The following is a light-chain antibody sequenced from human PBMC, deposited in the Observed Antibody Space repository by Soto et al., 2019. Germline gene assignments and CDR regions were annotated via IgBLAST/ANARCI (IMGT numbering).Light chain of an antibody. J-gene: IGKJ5*01. CDR2: DIS. Sequence: EFVLTQSPATLSLSPGERAILSCRASQSVAGSLAWYQQKPGQAPRLLIYDISTRAAAIPARFSGSGSGTDFPLTVSSLEPEDFALYYCQQRSNRITFGQGTRLEIK. CDR3: QQRSNRIT. CDR1: QSVAGS. V-gene: IGKV3-11*01.